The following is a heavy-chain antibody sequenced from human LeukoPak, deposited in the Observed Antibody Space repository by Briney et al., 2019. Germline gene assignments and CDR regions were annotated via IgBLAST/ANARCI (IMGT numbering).Heavy chain of an antibody. CDR1: GDSLRTTTYY. CDR3: ARDRELAALDP. Sequence: SETLSLTCTVSGDSLRTTTYYWNWIRQPPGKGLEWIGGLYHSGTIYYNPSLKSRVTISADKSKNHFSLKLTSVTAADTAVYYCARDRELAALDPWGQGTLVIVSS. J-gene: IGHJ5*02. D-gene: IGHD1-26*01. V-gene: IGHV4-39*07. CDR2: LYHSGTI.